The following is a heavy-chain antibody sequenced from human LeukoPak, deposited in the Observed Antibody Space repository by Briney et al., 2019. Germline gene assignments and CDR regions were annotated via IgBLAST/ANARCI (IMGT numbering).Heavy chain of an antibody. Sequence: GGSLRLSCAASGFTFSSYAMSWVRQAPGKGLEWVSAISGSGGSTNYADSVKGRFTISRDYSKNTLYLQMNSLRAEDTAVYYCAKESTVTTLPDYWGQGTLVTVSS. CDR3: AKESTVTTLPDY. CDR1: GFTFSSYA. J-gene: IGHJ4*02. D-gene: IGHD4-11*01. CDR2: ISGSGGST. V-gene: IGHV3-23*01.